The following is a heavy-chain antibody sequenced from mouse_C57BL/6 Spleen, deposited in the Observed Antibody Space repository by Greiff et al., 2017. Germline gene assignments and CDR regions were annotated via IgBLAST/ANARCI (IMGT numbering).Heavy chain of an antibody. V-gene: IGHV3-6*01. J-gene: IGHJ3*01. CDR3: AREANWDVAY. D-gene: IGHD4-1*01. CDR2: ISYDGSN. Sequence: VQLQESGPGLVKPSQSLSLTCSVTGYSITSGYYWNWIRQFPGNKLEWMGYISYDGSNNYNPSLKNRISITRDTSKNQYFLKLNSVTTEDTATYYCAREANWDVAYWGQGTLVTVSA. CDR1: GYSITSGYY.